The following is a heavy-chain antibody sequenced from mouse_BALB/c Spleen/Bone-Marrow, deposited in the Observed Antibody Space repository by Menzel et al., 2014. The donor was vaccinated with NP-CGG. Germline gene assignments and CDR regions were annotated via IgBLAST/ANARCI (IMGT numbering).Heavy chain of an antibody. V-gene: IGHV1S81*02. CDR1: GYSFTSYW. J-gene: IGHJ3*01. D-gene: IGHD2-13*01. Sequence: QVQLKQSGAELVKPGASVRLSCKASGYSFTSYWIHWVKQRPGQGLEWIGEINPSNGRTDYNEKFKTKATLTVDKSSSTAYMQLSRLTSEASAVYYVSRCDGPVWFDYWGQGTLVTVSS. CDR3: SRCDGPVWFDY. CDR2: INPSNGRT.